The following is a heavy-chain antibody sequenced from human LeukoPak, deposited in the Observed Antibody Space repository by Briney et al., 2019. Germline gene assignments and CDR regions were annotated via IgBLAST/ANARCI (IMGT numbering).Heavy chain of an antibody. D-gene: IGHD6-13*01. CDR3: ASASSHRIAAGGDY. J-gene: IGHJ4*02. CDR2: INSYGSSR. Sequence: GGSLRLSCAASGFTFSNYLMHWVRQAPGKGLVWVSRINSYGSSRNYADSVKGRFTISRDNAKNTLYLQMNSLRAEDTAVYYCASASSHRIAAGGDYWGQGTLVTVSS. CDR1: GFTFSNYL. V-gene: IGHV3-74*01.